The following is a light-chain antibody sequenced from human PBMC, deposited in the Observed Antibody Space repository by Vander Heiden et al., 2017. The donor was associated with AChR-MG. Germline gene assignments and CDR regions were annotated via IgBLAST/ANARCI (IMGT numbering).Light chain of an antibody. CDR1: QSLLHSDGYNY. CDR2: LGS. J-gene: IGKJ5*01. Sequence: EIVMTQSPLSLPVTAGEPASIFCRSSQSLLHSDGYNYLDWYLQKPGQSPQLLIYLGSNRASGVPDRFSGSGSGTDFTLKISRVEAEDVGVYYCMQALQTIAFGQGTRLEI. V-gene: IGKV2-28*01. CDR3: MQALQTIA.